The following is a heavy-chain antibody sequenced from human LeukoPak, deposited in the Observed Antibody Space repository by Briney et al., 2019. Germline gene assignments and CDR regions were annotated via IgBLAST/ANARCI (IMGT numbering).Heavy chain of an antibody. D-gene: IGHD3-22*01. V-gene: IGHV3-48*01. Sequence: PGGSLRLSCEAPGFTFSSYSMNWVRQAPGKGPEGGSYISGSSSTIYYADSVKGRFTISRDNGKNTLYLQMNSLRAEDTAVYYCARGSTYYDSSGQVPFDYWGQGTLVTVSS. CDR2: ISGSSSTI. CDR3: ARGSTYYDSSGQVPFDY. CDR1: GFTFSSYS. J-gene: IGHJ4*02.